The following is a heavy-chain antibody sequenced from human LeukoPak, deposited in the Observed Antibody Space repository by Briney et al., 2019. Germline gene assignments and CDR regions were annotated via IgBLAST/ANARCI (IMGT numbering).Heavy chain of an antibody. CDR3: ARVRVRYFDWSPKYYYMDV. Sequence: SETLSLTCAVYGGSFSGYYWSWIRQPPGKGLEWIGEINHSGSTNYNPSLKSRVTISVDTSKNQFSLKLSSVTAADTAVYYCARVRVRYFDWSPKYYYMDVWGKGTTVTISS. V-gene: IGHV4-34*01. D-gene: IGHD3-9*01. CDR2: INHSGST. J-gene: IGHJ6*03. CDR1: GGSFSGYY.